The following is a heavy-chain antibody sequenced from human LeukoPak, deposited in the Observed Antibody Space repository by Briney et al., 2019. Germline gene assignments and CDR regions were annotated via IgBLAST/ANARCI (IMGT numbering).Heavy chain of an antibody. CDR3: ARRVAAGGAYFDY. V-gene: IGHV4-59*08. D-gene: IGHD6-13*01. CDR1: GGSFSGYY. CDR2: IYYSGST. J-gene: IGHJ4*02. Sequence: PSETLSLTCAVCGGSFSGYYWSWLRQPPGKGLEWIGYIYYSGSTNYSPSLKSRATISVDTSKNQFSLKLSSVTAADRAVYYCARRVAAGGAYFDYWGQGTLVSVSS.